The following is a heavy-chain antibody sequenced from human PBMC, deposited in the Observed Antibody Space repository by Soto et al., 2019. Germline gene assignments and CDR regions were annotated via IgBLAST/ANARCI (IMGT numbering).Heavy chain of an antibody. CDR1: GFTFSDFG. CDR3: ARRGCVKGVCYNSYDM. V-gene: IGHV3-33*03. Sequence: QVELVESGGGVVQPGRSLRLSCAVSGFTFSDFGMHWVRQAPGKGLEWVALIWYHGGNEEYADSVKGRFSISRDNSKNTLYLQMDSLRAEDTAVYYCARRGCVKGVCYNSYDMWGQGTMVTVSS. D-gene: IGHD2-8*01. CDR2: IWYHGGNE. J-gene: IGHJ3*02.